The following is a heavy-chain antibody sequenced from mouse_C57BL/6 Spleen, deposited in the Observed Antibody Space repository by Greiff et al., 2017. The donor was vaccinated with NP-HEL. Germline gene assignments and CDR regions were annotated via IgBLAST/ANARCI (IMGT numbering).Heavy chain of an antibody. CDR2: ISSGGDYI. D-gene: IGHD2-4*01. CDR3: TRDLLYYDYDGYAMGY. J-gene: IGHJ4*01. V-gene: IGHV5-9-1*02. CDR1: GFTFSSYA. Sequence: EVKLMESGEGLVKPGGSLKLSCAASGFTFSSYAMSWVRQTPEKRLEWVAYISSGGDYIYYADTVKGRFTISRANARNTLYLQMSSLKSEDTAMYYCTRDLLYYDYDGYAMGYWGQGTSVTVSS.